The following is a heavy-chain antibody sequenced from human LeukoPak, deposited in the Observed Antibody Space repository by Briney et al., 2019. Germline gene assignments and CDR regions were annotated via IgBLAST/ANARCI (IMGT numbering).Heavy chain of an antibody. CDR1: GGSVSSGSYY. J-gene: IGHJ3*02. Sequence: SETLSLTCTVSGGSVSSGSYYWSWIRQPPGKGLEWIGYIYYSGSTNYNPSLKSRVTISVDTSKNQFSLKLSSVTAADTAVYYCARESVYSGRYYAFDIWGQGTMVTVSS. CDR2: IYYSGST. D-gene: IGHD1-26*01. V-gene: IGHV4-61*01. CDR3: ARESVYSGRYYAFDI.